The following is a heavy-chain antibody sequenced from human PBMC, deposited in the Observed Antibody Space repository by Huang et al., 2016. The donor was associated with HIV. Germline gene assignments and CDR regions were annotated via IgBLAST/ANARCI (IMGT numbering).Heavy chain of an antibody. V-gene: IGHV4-39*01. CDR3: ARHREGPVAYYSGWGSHLNYMDV. CDR1: GGSIRRSDYH. D-gene: IGHD3-10*01. J-gene: IGHJ6*03. Sequence: QLLLQESGPGLVKPSEALALTCAVSGGSIRRSDYHWGWIRQPPGKGLEWIGSIYYKGSTHYSPSIKSRVTIAVDTSKNLFFLNLTSMTAADTAVYYCARHREGPVAYYSGWGSHLNYMDVWGRGRTVVVSS. CDR2: IYYKGST.